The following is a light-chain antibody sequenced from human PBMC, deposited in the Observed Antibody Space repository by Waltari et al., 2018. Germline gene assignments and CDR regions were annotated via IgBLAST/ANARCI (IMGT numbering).Light chain of an antibody. J-gene: IGLJ2*01. CDR3: CSYAGSFTWV. CDR2: DVN. CDR1: STDIGSYNL. V-gene: IGLV2-11*01. Sequence: QSVLPQPRSVSGSPGQSVTISCTGASTDIGSYNLVSWYQQHPYKAPKLILYDVNVRPSGVPDRFSGSKSDNTASLTISGLQADDDADYYCCSYAGSFTWVFGGGTKVAVL.